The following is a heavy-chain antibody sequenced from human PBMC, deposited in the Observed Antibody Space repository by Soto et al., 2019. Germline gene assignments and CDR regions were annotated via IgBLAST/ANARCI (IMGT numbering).Heavy chain of an antibody. J-gene: IGHJ6*02. CDR1: GGIFSSFT. Sequence: SVKVSCKASGGIFSSFTISWVRQAPGQGLEWLGGIIPIFDTLTYAQNFQGRVTITADKSTNTVYMELSSLRSEDTAVYYCATHGATTMARGAMKHYYYVMDVWGQGTTVTVSS. CDR2: IIPIFDTL. CDR3: ATHGATTMARGAMKHYYYVMDV. D-gene: IGHD3-10*01. V-gene: IGHV1-69*06.